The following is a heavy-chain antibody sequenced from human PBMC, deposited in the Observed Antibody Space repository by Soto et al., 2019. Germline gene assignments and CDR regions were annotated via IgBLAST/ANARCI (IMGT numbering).Heavy chain of an antibody. J-gene: IGHJ6*02. CDR3: AHRGSSRGVMDV. V-gene: IGHV3-23*01. D-gene: IGHD3-10*01. Sequence: GGSLRLSCAASGFTFSSYAMSWVRQAPGKGLEWVSAVSGSGGSTYYADSVKGRFTISRDNSKNTLYLQMNSLRAEDTAVYYCAHRGSSRGVMDVWGQGTPVTVSS. CDR2: VSGSGGST. CDR1: GFTFSSYA.